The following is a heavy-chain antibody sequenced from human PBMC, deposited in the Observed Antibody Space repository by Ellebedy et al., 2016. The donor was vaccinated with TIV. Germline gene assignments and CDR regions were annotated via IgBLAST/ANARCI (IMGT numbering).Heavy chain of an antibody. V-gene: IGHV1-2*06. CDR3: ASLPHYGDSGP. D-gene: IGHD4-17*01. Sequence: AASVKVSCKASGYTFTGYYLHWVRHAPGQGLEWMGRINPHSGATDYAQKFQGRVTMTKDTSSSTAHMEVNRLRSDDTAVYYCASLPHYGDSGPWGQGTLVTVSS. CDR2: INPHSGAT. J-gene: IGHJ5*02. CDR1: GYTFTGYY.